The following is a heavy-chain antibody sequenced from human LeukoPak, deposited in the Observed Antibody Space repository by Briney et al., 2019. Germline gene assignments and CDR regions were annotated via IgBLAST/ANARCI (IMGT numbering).Heavy chain of an antibody. Sequence: GRSLRPSCAASGFTFDDYTMHWVRQAPGKGLEWVSLISWDGGSTYYADSVKGRFTISRDNSKNSLDLQMNSLRTEDTALYYCAKDIGRYCSSTSCSTYRFDPWGQGTLVTVSS. CDR2: ISWDGGST. J-gene: IGHJ5*02. CDR3: AKDIGRYCSSTSCSTYRFDP. V-gene: IGHV3-43*01. D-gene: IGHD2-2*01. CDR1: GFTFDDYT.